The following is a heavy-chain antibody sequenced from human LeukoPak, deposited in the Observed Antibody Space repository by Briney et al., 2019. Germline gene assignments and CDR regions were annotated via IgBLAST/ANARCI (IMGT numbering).Heavy chain of an antibody. CDR1: GFTFRNYA. J-gene: IGHJ5*02. CDR3: ARDAGNSGYGCDL. Sequence: GSLRLSCAASGFTFRNYAMTWVRRAPGKGLEWVSGIGATGVSTHYADSVKGRFTISRDNARNSLYLQMNNLRGEDTAIYYCARDAGNSGYGCDLWGQGTLVTVSS. D-gene: IGHD5-12*01. V-gene: IGHV3-23*01. CDR2: IGATGVST.